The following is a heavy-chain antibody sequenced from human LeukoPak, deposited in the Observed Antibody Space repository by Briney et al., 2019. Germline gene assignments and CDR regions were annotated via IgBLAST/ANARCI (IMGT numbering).Heavy chain of an antibody. CDR3: ARSGFGFESHFDA. Sequence: GASVNVSCKASGYTFTNFDINWVRQTPGQGLEWVGWMNPNTGNTGFAQKFQGRVTMTRDTSISTAFLDLNTLTSDDTAVYYCARSGFGFESHFDAWGQGTPVTVSS. D-gene: IGHD3-10*01. CDR2: MNPNTGNT. CDR1: GYTFTNFD. J-gene: IGHJ4*02. V-gene: IGHV1-8*01.